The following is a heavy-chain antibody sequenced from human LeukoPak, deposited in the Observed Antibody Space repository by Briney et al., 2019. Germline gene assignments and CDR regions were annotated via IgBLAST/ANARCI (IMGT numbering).Heavy chain of an antibody. D-gene: IGHD3-10*01. V-gene: IGHV3-15*01. CDR2: IKSKTDGGTT. J-gene: IGHJ4*02. Sequence: PGGSLRLSCAASGFTFSNAWVSWVRQAPGKGLEWVGRIKSKTDGGTTDYAAPVKGRFTISRDDSKNTLYLQMNSLKTEDTAVYYCTTDYLSLLWFGELFGVFDYWGQGTLVTVSS. CDR1: GFTFSNAW. CDR3: TTDYLSLLWFGELFGVFDY.